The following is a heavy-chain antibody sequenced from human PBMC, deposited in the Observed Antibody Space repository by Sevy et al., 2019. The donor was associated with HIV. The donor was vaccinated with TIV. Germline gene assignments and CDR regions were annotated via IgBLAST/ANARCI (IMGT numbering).Heavy chain of an antibody. V-gene: IGHV4-59*08. Sequence: SETLSLTCTESGGSITSLYWNWIWQPPGKGLEWIANIYYNGHINYNPSLKSRVTLSLDTSKNQFSLRLSSVTAADTAMYYCAGENAWGRGYSWGQGTLVTVSS. D-gene: IGHD1-26*01. CDR2: IYYNGHI. CDR3: AGENAWGRGYS. J-gene: IGHJ4*02. CDR1: GGSITSLY.